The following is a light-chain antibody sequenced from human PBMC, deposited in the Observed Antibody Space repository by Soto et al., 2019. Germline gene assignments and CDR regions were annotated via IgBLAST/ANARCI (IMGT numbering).Light chain of an antibody. Sequence: EILLTQSPGTLSLSAGERATLSCRASQSVSSGYLAWYQLRPGQVPRLLIYGASSRATGIPDRFSGSGSGTDFTLTISRLEPEDFAVYYCQQYGSSPRTFGQGTKVDIK. J-gene: IGKJ1*01. CDR1: QSVSSGY. CDR2: GAS. V-gene: IGKV3-20*01. CDR3: QQYGSSPRT.